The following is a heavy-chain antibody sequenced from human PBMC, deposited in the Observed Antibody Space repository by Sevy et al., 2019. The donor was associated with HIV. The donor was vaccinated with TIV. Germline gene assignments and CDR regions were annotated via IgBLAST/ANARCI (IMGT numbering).Heavy chain of an antibody. CDR2: ISSSSSTI. D-gene: IGHD6-6*01. CDR1: GFTFSSYS. J-gene: IGHJ6*02. Sequence: GGFLRLSCAASGFTFSSYSMNWVRQAPGKGLEWVSYISSSSSTIYYADSVKGRFTISRDNAKNSLYLQMNSLRAEDTAVYYCARDSPSYYSSSYYYYGMDVWGQGTTVTVSS. V-gene: IGHV3-48*01. CDR3: ARDSPSYYSSSYYYYGMDV.